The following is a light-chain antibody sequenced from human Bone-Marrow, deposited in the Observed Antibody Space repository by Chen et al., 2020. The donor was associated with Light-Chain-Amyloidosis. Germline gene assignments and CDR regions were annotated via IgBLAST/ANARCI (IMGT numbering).Light chain of an antibody. V-gene: IGLV2-14*01. J-gene: IGLJ1*01. Sequence: QSALTQPASVSGSPGQSITISCTGTSSDVGSDNHVSWYQQHPDKAPKLMIYEITNRPSCVPDRFSGSKSDNTASLTISGLQTEDEADYFCSSYTITNTLVFGSGTRVTVL. CDR2: EIT. CDR1: SSDVGSDNH. CDR3: SSYTITNTLV.